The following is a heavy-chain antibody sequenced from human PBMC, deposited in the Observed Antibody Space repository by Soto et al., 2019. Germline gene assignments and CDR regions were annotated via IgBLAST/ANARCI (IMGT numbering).Heavy chain of an antibody. CDR3: ARVPIYYDSSGFYHYGTFDI. J-gene: IGHJ3*02. Sequence: SETLSLTCAVSGGSVNSAGYSWSWIRQPPGKGLEWIGYIYHSGSTYYNPSLKSRVTISLDRSNNHFSLNLSSVTSAETAMYDSARVPIYYDSSGFYHYGTFDIWGQGTMVT. CDR1: GGSVNSAGYS. CDR2: IYHSGST. V-gene: IGHV4-30-2*01. D-gene: IGHD3-22*01.